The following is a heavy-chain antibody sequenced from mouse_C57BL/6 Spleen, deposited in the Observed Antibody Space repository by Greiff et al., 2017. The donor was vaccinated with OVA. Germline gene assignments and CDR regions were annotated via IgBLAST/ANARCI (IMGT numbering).Heavy chain of an antibody. CDR2: IRNKANNHAA. D-gene: IGHD1-1*01. Sequence: ASGGGLVQPGGSMKLSCAASGFTFSDAWMDWVRQSPEKGLEWVAEIRNKANNHAAYYAESVKGRFTISRDDSKSSVYLQMNSLRAEDTGIYYCTLITTVVATRYFDVWGTGTTVTVSS. CDR3: TLITTVVATRYFDV. V-gene: IGHV6-6*01. CDR1: GFTFSDAW. J-gene: IGHJ1*03.